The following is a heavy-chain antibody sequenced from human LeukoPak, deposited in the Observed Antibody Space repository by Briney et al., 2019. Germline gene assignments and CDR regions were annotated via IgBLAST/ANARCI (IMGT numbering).Heavy chain of an antibody. D-gene: IGHD2-2*01. CDR3: ARQFSALPSAPMDV. V-gene: IGHV5-51*01. CDR1: GYTFTNYW. J-gene: IGHJ6*04. CDR2: IYPDDSDT. Sequence: GESLKISCKGSGYTFTNYWIGWVRQMPGKGLEFMGIIYPDDSDTRYSPSFQGQVTISADKSISTAYLEWSSLKASDTAMYYCARQFSALPSAPMDVWGKGTTVTVSS.